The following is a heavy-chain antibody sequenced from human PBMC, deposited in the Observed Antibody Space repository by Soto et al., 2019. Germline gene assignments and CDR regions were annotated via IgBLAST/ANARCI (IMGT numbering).Heavy chain of an antibody. D-gene: IGHD3-22*01. CDR3: ASGYYDSSGYSWFDP. Sequence: AVNVSCKASGGTVSSYAISWVRQAPGQGLEWMGGIIPIFGTANYAQKFQGRVTITADESTSTAYMELSSLRSEDTAVYYCASGYYDSSGYSWFDPWGQGTLVTVSS. CDR1: GGTVSSYA. V-gene: IGHV1-69*13. J-gene: IGHJ5*02. CDR2: IIPIFGTA.